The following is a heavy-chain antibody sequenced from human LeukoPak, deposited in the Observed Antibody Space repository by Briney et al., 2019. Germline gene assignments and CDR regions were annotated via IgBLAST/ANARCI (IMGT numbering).Heavy chain of an antibody. J-gene: IGHJ5*02. D-gene: IGHD2-21*01. CDR1: GGSFSGYY. Sequence: SETLSLTCAVYGGSFSGYYWSWIRQPPGKGLEWIGEINHSGSTNYNPSLKSRVTISVDTSKNQFSLKLSSVTAADTAVYYCARGTLFNWFDPWGQGILVTVSS. V-gene: IGHV4-34*01. CDR3: ARGTLFNWFDP. CDR2: INHSGST.